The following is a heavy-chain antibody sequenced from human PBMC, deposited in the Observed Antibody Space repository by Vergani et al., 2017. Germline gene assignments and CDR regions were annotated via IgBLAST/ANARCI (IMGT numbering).Heavy chain of an antibody. CDR2: INHSGST. V-gene: IGHV4-34*01. J-gene: IGHJ4*02. D-gene: IGHD5-12*01. CDR3: ARGDSGYDSPFDY. Sequence: QVQLQQWGAGLLKPSETLSLTCAVYGGSFSGYYWSWIRQPPGKGLEWIGEINHSGSTNYNPSLKSRVTISVDTSKNQFSLKLSSVTAADTAVYYCARGDSGYDSPFDYWGQGTLVTVSS. CDR1: GGSFSGYY.